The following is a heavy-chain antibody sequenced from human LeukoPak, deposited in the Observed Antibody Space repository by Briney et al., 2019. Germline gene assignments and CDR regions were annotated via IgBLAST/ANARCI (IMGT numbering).Heavy chain of an antibody. CDR2: ISHTGSNK. V-gene: IGHV3-30*14. J-gene: IGHJ4*02. CDR3: ARGGRDGYNIILIGY. CDR1: GFTFSNYA. D-gene: IGHD5-24*01. Sequence: PGGSLRLSCAASGFTFSNYAMHWVRQAPGKGLEWVAVISHTGSNKYYADSVKGRFTISRDNSKNTLYLQMNSLRAEDTAVYYCARGGRDGYNIILIGYWGQGTLVTVSS.